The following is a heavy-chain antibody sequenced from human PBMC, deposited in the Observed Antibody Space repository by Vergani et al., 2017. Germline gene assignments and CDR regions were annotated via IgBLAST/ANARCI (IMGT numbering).Heavy chain of an antibody. CDR2: ISGSGGST. CDR3: AKDIGGHVDY. Sequence: EVQLVESGGGLIQPGGSLRLSCAASGFTVSSNYMSWVRQAPGKGLEWVSVISGSGGSTYYADSVKGRFTISRDNSKNTLYLQMNSLRAEDTAVYYCAKDIGGHVDYWGQGTLVTVSS. V-gene: IGHV3-23*04. J-gene: IGHJ4*02. CDR1: GFTVSSNY. D-gene: IGHD1-26*01.